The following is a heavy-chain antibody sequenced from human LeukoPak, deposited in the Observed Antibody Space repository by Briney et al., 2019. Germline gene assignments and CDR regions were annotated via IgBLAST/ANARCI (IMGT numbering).Heavy chain of an antibody. CDR3: VVTQKWLAFDY. D-gene: IGHD6-19*01. CDR2: WRYDGSP. Sequence: PSETLSLTCAVSGGSISGRYWSWIRQPPGKGLEWTANWRYDGSPNYTPSLESRATISLDTSKNQFSLRLTSVTAADTAVYYCVVTQKWLAFDYWGQGILITVSS. CDR1: GGSISGRY. J-gene: IGHJ4*02. V-gene: IGHV4-59*08.